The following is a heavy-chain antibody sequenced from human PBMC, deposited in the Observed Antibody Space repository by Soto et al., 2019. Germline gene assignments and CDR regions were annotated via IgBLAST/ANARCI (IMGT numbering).Heavy chain of an antibody. CDR3: ARDRNYYDSDQSYYYYGMDV. D-gene: IGHD3-22*01. V-gene: IGHV4-31*03. J-gene: IGHJ6*02. CDR2: IYYSGST. CDR1: GGSISSGGYY. Sequence: SETLSLTCTVSGGSISSGGYYWSWIRQHPGKGLEWIGYIYYSGSTYYNPSLKSRVTISVDTSKNLFSLKLSSVTAADTAVYYCARDRNYYDSDQSYYYYGMDVWGQGTTVTVSS.